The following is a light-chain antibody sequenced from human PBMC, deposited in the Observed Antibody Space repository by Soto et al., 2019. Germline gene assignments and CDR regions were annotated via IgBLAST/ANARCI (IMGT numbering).Light chain of an antibody. CDR2: AAS. CDR3: QKYSSVPV. V-gene: IGKV1-27*01. J-gene: IGKJ3*01. Sequence: DIQMTPSPTSLSASVGDRVTITCQASQGIRNFVAWYQQKPGKAPKLLIYAASTLQSGVPSRFRGSGSGTDFTLTINSLQPEDVTTYSCQKYSSVPVFGPGTKVEIK. CDR1: QGIRNF.